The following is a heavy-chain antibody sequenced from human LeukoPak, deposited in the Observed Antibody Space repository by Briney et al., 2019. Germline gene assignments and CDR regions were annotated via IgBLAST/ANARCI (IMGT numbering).Heavy chain of an antibody. Sequence: PGGSLRLSCAASGFTFRIYGMSWVRQAPGRGLEWVSVISGSGGHTYYADSVKGRFTISRDNSKNILYLQMNSLRAEDTAVYYCAKDRCSNGVGCYYYYMDVWGKGTTVTISS. CDR1: GFTFRIYG. D-gene: IGHD2-8*01. CDR3: AKDRCSNGVGCYYYYMDV. CDR2: ISGSGGHT. J-gene: IGHJ6*03. V-gene: IGHV3-23*01.